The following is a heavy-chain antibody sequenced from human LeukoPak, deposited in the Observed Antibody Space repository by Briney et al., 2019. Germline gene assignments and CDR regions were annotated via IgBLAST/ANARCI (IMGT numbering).Heavy chain of an antibody. CDR2: ISSGSSYI. CDR3: ARDSGDYYDSSGYPFDY. CDR1: GFTFSSYS. J-gene: IGHJ4*02. D-gene: IGHD3-22*01. V-gene: IGHV3-21*01. Sequence: GGSLRLSCAASGFTFSSYSMNWVRQAPGKGLEWVSSISSGSSYIYYADSVKGRFTISRDNAKNSLYLQMNSLRAEDTAVYYCARDSGDYYDSSGYPFDYWGQGTLVTVSP.